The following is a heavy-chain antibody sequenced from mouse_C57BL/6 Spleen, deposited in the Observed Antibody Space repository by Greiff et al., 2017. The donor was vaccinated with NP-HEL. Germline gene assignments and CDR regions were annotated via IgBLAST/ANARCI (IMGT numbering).Heavy chain of an antibody. Sequence: VQLQPPGAELLEPWASVKLSWQASGYTFTSYWVHWGKHRPWRGLGWVGRVGSNSGGTKYNEKFKSKATLTVDKPSSTAYMQLSSLTSEDSAVYYCAGYGSSLFDYWGQGTTLTVSS. V-gene: IGHV1-72*01. CDR1: GYTFTSYW. CDR2: VGSNSGGT. D-gene: IGHD1-1*01. CDR3: AGYGSSLFDY. J-gene: IGHJ2*01.